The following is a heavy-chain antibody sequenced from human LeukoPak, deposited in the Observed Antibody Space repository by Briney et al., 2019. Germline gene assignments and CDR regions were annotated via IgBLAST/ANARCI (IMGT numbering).Heavy chain of an antibody. D-gene: IGHD5-18*01. CDR1: GFTFSNYA. V-gene: IGHV3-23*01. CDR3: AKDRAGYSYGMFDS. CDR2: IVNGGGST. J-gene: IGHJ4*02. Sequence: PGGSLRLSCVASGFTFSNYAMSWVRQAPGKGLEWVSGIVNGGGSTYYADSVKGRLTISRDNSKKTVYLQMSSLRGDDTAVYYCAKDRAGYSYGMFDSWGQGTLVTVSS.